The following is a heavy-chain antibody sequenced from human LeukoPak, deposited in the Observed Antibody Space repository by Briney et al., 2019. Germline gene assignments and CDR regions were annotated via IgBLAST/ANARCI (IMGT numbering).Heavy chain of an antibody. V-gene: IGHV3-7*01. CDR1: DFTFSHYW. Sequence: GGSLRLSCAASDFTFSHYWMSWVRQAPGKGLEWVANIKQDGRERYYLDSVKGRFTISRDNPKNSLYLQVNSLRAEDTAVYYCAREWGQQHDYWGQGTLVTVSS. CDR3: AREWGQQHDY. J-gene: IGHJ4*02. D-gene: IGHD6-13*01. CDR2: IKQDGRER.